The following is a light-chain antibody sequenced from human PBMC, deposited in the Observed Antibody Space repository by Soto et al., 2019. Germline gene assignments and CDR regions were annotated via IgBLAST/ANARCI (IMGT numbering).Light chain of an antibody. CDR2: AAS. V-gene: IGKV1-5*01. J-gene: IGKJ1*01. CDR1: QSTSNY. CDR3: QQYNSYLWT. Sequence: DIQMTQSPSTLSASVGDRVTITCRASQSTSNYLNWYQQKPGKAPKLLIYAASSLESGVPSRFSGSGSGTEFTLTISSLQPDDFATYYCQQYNSYLWTFGQGTKVDIK.